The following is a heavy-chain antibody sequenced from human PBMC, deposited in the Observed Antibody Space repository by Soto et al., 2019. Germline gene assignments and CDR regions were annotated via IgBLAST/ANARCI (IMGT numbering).Heavy chain of an antibody. CDR2: ITSGGNYI. Sequence: EVQLVESGGGLVKPGGSLRLSCAASGFTFSDYSMNWVRQAPGKGLEWVSSITSGGNYIYYADSVKGRFTISRDNTNDALYLQMNSLRVEDTAMYYCARDMVGYYYGSGRHDTSYYWGQGTLVTVSS. J-gene: IGHJ4*02. D-gene: IGHD3-10*01. CDR1: GFTFSDYS. V-gene: IGHV3-21*02. CDR3: ARDMVGYYYGSGRHDTSYY.